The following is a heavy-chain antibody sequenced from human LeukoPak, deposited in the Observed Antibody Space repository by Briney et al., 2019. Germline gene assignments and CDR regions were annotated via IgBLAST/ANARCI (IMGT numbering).Heavy chain of an antibody. D-gene: IGHD3-9*01. CDR3: ARGNYDILTGHRGYFDY. Sequence: SETLSLTCTVSGGSISCGGYYWSWIRQHPGKGLERIGYIYYSGSTYYNPSLKSRVTISVDTSKNQFSLKLSSVTAADTAVYYCARGNYDILTGHRGYFDYWGQGTLVTVSS. V-gene: IGHV4-31*03. CDR1: GGSISCGGYY. CDR2: IYYSGST. J-gene: IGHJ4*02.